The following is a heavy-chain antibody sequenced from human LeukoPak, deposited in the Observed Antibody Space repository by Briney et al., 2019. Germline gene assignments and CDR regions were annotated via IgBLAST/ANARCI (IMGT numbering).Heavy chain of an antibody. CDR3: AKKNAFGKSFDY. V-gene: IGHV3-23*01. D-gene: IGHD3-10*01. CDR2: ISHSGGST. CDR1: GFPFNNFV. J-gene: IGHJ4*02. Sequence: GGSLRLSSAASGFPFNNFVMNWVRQAPGKGREWVSLISHSGGSTYYTDSVKGRFTVSRDNSKNTVYLQMNSLRVEDTAVYYCAKKNAFGKSFDYWGQGTLVTVSS.